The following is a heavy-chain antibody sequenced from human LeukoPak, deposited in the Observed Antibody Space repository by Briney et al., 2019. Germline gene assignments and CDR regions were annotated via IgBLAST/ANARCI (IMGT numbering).Heavy chain of an antibody. CDR1: GGSITTYY. CDR3: ARAVADRADYFDY. V-gene: IGHV4-59*08. J-gene: IGHJ4*02. D-gene: IGHD6-19*01. CDR2: IYYSGRN. Sequence: SETLSLTCTVSGGSITTYYWSWIRQPPGKGLEWIGYIYYSGRNNYNPSLKSRVTISVDTSKNQFSLKLSSVTAADTAVYYCARAVADRADYFDYWGQGTLVTVSS.